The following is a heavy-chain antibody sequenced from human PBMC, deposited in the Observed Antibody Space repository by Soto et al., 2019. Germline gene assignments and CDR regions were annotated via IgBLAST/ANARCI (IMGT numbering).Heavy chain of an antibody. V-gene: IGHV4-30-2*01. CDR1: GGSISSGGYS. Sequence: QLQLQESGSGLVKPSQTLSLTCAVSGGSISSGGYSWSWIRQPPGKGLGWIGHIYDSGSTYYNPSLKSRVTISVARSKNQLSLKLSSVTAADTAVYYCAAGGGLPRYYWGQGTLVTVSS. J-gene: IGHJ4*02. CDR3: AAGGGLPRYY. D-gene: IGHD5-12*01. CDR2: IYDSGST.